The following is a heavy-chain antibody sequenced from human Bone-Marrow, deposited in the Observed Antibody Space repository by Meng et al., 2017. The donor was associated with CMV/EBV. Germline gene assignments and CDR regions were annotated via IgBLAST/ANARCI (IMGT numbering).Heavy chain of an antibody. D-gene: IGHD1-26*01. CDR3: SKEGSYNPDYFDS. CDR1: GFTFSSCA. Sequence: GSSLKISCAASGFTFSSCAMSWVRQAPGKGLEWVTSISGSGASTYYADSVPGRFTISRDNSKNTLYLQMSCLRAEDTALYYRSKEGSYNPDYFDSWGQGTLVTVSS. V-gene: IGHV3-23*01. J-gene: IGHJ4*02. CDR2: ISGSGAST.